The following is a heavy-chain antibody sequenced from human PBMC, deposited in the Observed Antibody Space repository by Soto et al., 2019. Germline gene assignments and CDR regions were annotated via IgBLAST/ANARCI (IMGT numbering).Heavy chain of an antibody. CDR1: GFTFIGFD. CDR3: TRGQEVGAHFFDS. V-gene: IGHV3-13*01. CDR2: IGTAGDT. Sequence: LRLSCEASGFTFIGFDMHWVRQPTGKGLEWVSTIGTAGDTYYAVSVKGRFTISRDNAKNSLSLQMNSLRAGDTAVYFCTRGQEVGAHFFDSWGQGTQVTVSS. D-gene: IGHD2-15*01. J-gene: IGHJ4*02.